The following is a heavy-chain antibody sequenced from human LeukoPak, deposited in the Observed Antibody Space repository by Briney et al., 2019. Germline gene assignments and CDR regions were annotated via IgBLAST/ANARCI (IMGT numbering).Heavy chain of an antibody. J-gene: IGHJ3*02. Sequence: SETLSLTCAVYGGSFSTYYWNWIRQSPAKGLEWIGEINHSGSTNSNPSLKSRVTILIDTSKNQFSLKLSSVTAADTAVYYCARFPCSGDSCYSGIRAFDIWGQGTMVIVSS. CDR2: INHSGST. CDR3: ARFPCSGDSCYSGIRAFDI. D-gene: IGHD2-15*01. V-gene: IGHV4-34*01. CDR1: GGSFSTYY.